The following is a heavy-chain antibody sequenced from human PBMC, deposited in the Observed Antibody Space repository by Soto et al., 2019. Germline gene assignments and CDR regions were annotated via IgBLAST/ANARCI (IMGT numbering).Heavy chain of an antibody. CDR2: IRSKAYGGTT. CDR3: TREPGPDRYYDFWSGYYYFDY. V-gene: IGHV3-49*03. D-gene: IGHD3-3*01. CDR1: GFTFGDYA. J-gene: IGHJ4*02. Sequence: GGSLRLSCTASGFTFGDYAMSWFRQAPGKGLEWVGFIRSKAYGGTTEYAASVKGRFTISRDDSKSIAYLQMNSLKTEDTAVYYCTREPGPDRYYDFWSGYYYFDYWGQGTLVTVSS.